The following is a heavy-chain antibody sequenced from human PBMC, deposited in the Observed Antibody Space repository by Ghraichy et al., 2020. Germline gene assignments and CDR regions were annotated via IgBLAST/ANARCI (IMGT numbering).Heavy chain of an antibody. J-gene: IGHJ6*02. CDR3: ARDSGWYMHSMDV. D-gene: IGHD6-19*01. CDR1: GGSFSGYY. Sequence: SETLSLTCAVYGGSFSGYYWSWIRQPPGKGLEWIGEINHSGSTNYNPSLKSRVTISVDTSKNQFSLKLSSVTAADTAVYYCARDSGWYMHSMDVWGQGTTVTVSS. CDR2: INHSGST. V-gene: IGHV4-34*01.